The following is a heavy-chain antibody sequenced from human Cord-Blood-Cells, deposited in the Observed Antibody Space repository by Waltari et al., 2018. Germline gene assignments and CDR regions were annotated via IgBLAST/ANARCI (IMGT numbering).Heavy chain of an antibody. D-gene: IGHD1-26*01. Sequence: QLQLQGSGPGLVKPSETLSLTCTVSGGSISSSSYYWGWIRQPPGKGLEWIGSIYYSGSTYYNPSLKSRVTISVDTSKNQFSLKLSSVTAADTAVYYCARTLGGSYYAFDIWGQGTMVTVSS. J-gene: IGHJ3*02. V-gene: IGHV4-39*01. CDR1: GGSISSSSYY. CDR2: IYYSGST. CDR3: ARTLGGSYYAFDI.